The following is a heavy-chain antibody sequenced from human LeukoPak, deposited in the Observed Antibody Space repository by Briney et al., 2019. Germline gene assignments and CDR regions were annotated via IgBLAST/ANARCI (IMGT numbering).Heavy chain of an antibody. CDR2: LYSAGAT. V-gene: IGHV3-53*01. J-gene: IGHJ4*02. CDR3: ASGGTGARKFYSDPFHY. Sequence: GGSLRLSCAASGFTDSNNYMSWVRQAPGRGLEWVSILYSAGATYYTDSVRGRFTISRDSSKNTMCLQMNSLRAEDTAVYYCASGGTGARKFYSDPFHYWGQGTLVTVSS. D-gene: IGHD2-15*01. CDR1: GFTDSNNY.